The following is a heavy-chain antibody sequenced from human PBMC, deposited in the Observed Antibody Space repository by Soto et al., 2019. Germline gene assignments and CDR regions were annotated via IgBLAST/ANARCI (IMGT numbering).Heavy chain of an antibody. CDR1: GGTFSSYA. Sequence: QVQLVQSGAEVKKPGSSVKVSCKASGGTFSSYAISWVRQAPGQGLEWMGGIIPIFGTANYAQKFQGRVTITADESTSTAYMELSSLRSEDTAVYYCARGTGCSSTSCYGYYYYYGMDVWGQGTMVTVSS. CDR3: ARGTGCSSTSCYGYYYYYGMDV. CDR2: IIPIFGTA. D-gene: IGHD2-2*01. V-gene: IGHV1-69*01. J-gene: IGHJ6*02.